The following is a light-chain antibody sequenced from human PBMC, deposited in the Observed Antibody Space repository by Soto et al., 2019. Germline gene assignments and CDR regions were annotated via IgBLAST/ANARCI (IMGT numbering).Light chain of an antibody. V-gene: IGKV3-20*01. CDR1: QSINSNF. J-gene: IGKJ2*01. CDR3: QQYGSSPRT. CDR2: GAS. Sequence: EIVLTQSPGTLSLSPGERAALSCRASQSINSNFLAWYQQKPGQAPRLLIHGASSRATGIPDRFTGSGSGTDFTLTISRLEPEDFAVYHCQQYGSSPRTFGQGTKLEIK.